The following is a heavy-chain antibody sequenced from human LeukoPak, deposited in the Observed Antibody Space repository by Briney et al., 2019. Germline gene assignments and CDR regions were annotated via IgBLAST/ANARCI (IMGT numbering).Heavy chain of an antibody. J-gene: IGHJ1*01. Sequence: GASVKVSRKASGYTLISYSISWVRQAPGQGLEWMGWISAYNGHTNYAQKLQGRVTMTTDTSTSTAYMELRSLRPDDTAVYYCARGDCSSDTCYLPEYFQHWGQGTLVTVSS. D-gene: IGHD2-15*01. CDR3: ARGDCSSDTCYLPEYFQH. V-gene: IGHV1-18*01. CDR2: ISAYNGHT. CDR1: GYTLISYS.